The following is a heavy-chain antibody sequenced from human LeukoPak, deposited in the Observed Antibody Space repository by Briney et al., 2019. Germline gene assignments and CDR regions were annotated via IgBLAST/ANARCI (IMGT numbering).Heavy chain of an antibody. V-gene: IGHV3-23*01. CDR2: ISPSGDII. CDR3: AKSGYNRFDY. J-gene: IGHJ4*02. CDR1: GFIFSSHG. D-gene: IGHD5-24*01. Sequence: GGSLRLSCAASGFIFSSHGMNWVRQAPGMGLEWVSGISPSGDIIYYADSVKGRFTISRDNAKNSLYLQMNSLRAEDTAVYYCAKSGYNRFDYWGQGTLVTVSS.